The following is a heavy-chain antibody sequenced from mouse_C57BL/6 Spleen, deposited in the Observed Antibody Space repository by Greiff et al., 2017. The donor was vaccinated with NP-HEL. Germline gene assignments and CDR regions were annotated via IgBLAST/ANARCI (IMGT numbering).Heavy chain of an antibody. D-gene: IGHD1-1*01. J-gene: IGHJ1*03. CDR3: ARVEGLRYWYFDV. Sequence: QVQLQQPGTELVKPGASVKLSCKASGYTFTSYWMHWVKQRPGQGLEWIGNINTSNGGTNYNEKFKSKATLTVDKSSSTAYMQLSSLTSEDSAVYYCARVEGLRYWYFDVWGTGATVTVSS. CDR2: INTSNGGT. CDR1: GYTFTSYW. V-gene: IGHV1-53*01.